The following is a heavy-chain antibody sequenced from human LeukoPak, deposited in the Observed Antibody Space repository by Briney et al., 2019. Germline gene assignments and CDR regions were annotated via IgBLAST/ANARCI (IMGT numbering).Heavy chain of an antibody. Sequence: PSETLSLTCAVYGGSFSNYYWSWIRQPPGKGLEWIGEINHSGNTNFNPSFKSRVTISIDTSKNQFSLNLTSVTAADTAVYYCASRGLVPNWHFDLWGRGTLVTVSS. CDR2: INHSGNT. CDR3: ASRGLVPNWHFDL. CDR1: GGSFSNYY. D-gene: IGHD2-2*01. V-gene: IGHV4-34*01. J-gene: IGHJ2*01.